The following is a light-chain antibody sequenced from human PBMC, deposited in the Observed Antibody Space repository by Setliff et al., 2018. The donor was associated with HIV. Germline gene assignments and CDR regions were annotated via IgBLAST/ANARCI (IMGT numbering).Light chain of an antibody. CDR2: DVR. J-gene: IGLJ1*01. CDR1: SSDIGGSNF. V-gene: IGLV2-14*03. CDR3: SSYRSGNIGV. Sequence: QSVLTQPASVSGSPGQSITISCTGTSSDIGGSNFVSWYQQYPGRTPKLIIYDVRNRPPGVSSRFSGSKSGNTASLTISGLRAEDEADYYCSSYRSGNIGVFGGGTKVTVL.